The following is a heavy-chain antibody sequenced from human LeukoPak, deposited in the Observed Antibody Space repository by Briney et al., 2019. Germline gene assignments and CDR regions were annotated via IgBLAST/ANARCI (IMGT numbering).Heavy chain of an antibody. CDR3: ARLQYRNEYNDS. D-gene: IGHD5-12*01. CDR1: VGSISSSTYY. CDR2: IYYSGST. Sequence: PSETLSLTCTVSVGSISSSTYYWGWIRQPPGKGLEWIGSIYYSGSTYYNSSLKSRVTISVDTSKNQFSLKLSSVTAADTAVYYCARLQYRNEYNDSWGQRTLVTVSS. J-gene: IGHJ4*02. V-gene: IGHV4-39*01.